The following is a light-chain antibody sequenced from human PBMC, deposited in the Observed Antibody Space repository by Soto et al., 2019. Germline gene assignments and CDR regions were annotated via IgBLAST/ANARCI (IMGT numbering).Light chain of an antibody. J-gene: IGKJ1*01. V-gene: IGKV2-30*01. CDR2: KVS. CDR1: QSLVSSNGNTF. Sequence: DVVMTQSPLSLPVTLGQPASISCRSSQSLVSSNGNTFLIWFQQRPGQSPRRLIYKVSNRDSAVPDRFTGSGSVTDFTMEISRVEAEDVGVYYCRQATHWPWTFGQGTKVEIK. CDR3: RQATHWPWT.